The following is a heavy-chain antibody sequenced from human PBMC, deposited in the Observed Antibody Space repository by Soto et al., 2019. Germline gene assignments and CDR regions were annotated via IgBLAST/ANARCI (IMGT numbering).Heavy chain of an antibody. CDR1: GFTFSTYA. CDR2: ISVSGDST. D-gene: IGHD6-19*01. Sequence: GSLRLSCAASGFTFSTYAMSWVRQAPGKGLEWVSGISVSGDSTYYADSVKGRFTISRDNSKNTLYLQMTSLRAGDTAIYYCAKAPSGWDGMDVWGQGTTVTVSS. V-gene: IGHV3-23*01. CDR3: AKAPSGWDGMDV. J-gene: IGHJ6*02.